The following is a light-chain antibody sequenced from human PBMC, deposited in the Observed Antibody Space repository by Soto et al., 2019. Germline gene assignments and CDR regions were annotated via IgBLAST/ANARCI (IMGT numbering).Light chain of an antibody. CDR1: SSNIGAGYD. CDR2: GNS. V-gene: IGLV1-40*01. Sequence: QSVLTQPPSVSGAPGQRVTISCTGSSSNIGAGYDVHWYQQLPGTAPKLLIYGNSNRPSGVPDRFSGSKSGTSASLAITGLQAEDEADYYCQSYYSSLSGLVVFGGGTKLTVL. CDR3: QSYYSSLSGLVV. J-gene: IGLJ2*01.